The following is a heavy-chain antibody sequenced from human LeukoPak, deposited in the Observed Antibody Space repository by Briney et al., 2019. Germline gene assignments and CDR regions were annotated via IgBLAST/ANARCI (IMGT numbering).Heavy chain of an antibody. CDR2: IYYSGST. V-gene: IGHV4-39*07. CDR3: ARQYSVAGAPDAFDI. CDR1: GGSISSSRYY. J-gene: IGHJ3*02. D-gene: IGHD6-19*01. Sequence: SETLSLTCTVSGGSISSSRYYWGWIRQPPGKGLEWIGSIYYSGSTYYNPSLKSRVTISVDTSKNQFSLKLSSVTAADTAVYYCARQYSVAGAPDAFDIWGQGTMVTVSS.